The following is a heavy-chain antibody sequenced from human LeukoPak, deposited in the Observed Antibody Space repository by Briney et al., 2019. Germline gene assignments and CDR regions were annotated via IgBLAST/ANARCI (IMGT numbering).Heavy chain of an antibody. D-gene: IGHD1-14*01. CDR3: AREGNHGAPYFDY. V-gene: IGHV3-21*01. CDR2: ISSSSYYI. Sequence: GGSLRLSCAASGFTFSSYCMNWVRQAPGKWLELVSFISSSSYYIYTTDSVKGRFTISRDNAKNSLYLQMKSLRDEDTAVYYYAREGNHGAPYFDYWGQGTLVTVSS. CDR1: GFTFSSYC. J-gene: IGHJ4*02.